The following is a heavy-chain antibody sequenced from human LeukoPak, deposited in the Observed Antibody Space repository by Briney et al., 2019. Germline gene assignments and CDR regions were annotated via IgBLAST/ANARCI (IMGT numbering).Heavy chain of an antibody. V-gene: IGHV2-5*02. CDR1: GLSLRTSGVG. J-gene: IGHJ4*02. Sequence: SGPTLVKPTETLTLTCTFSGLSLRTSGVGVGWIRQPPGKALEWVALIYWDDDTRYSPALKSRLTITRDTSKNQVVLTMTNMDPVDTATYYCTHRVSGSGSPHYWGQGTLVTVSS. CDR3: THRVSGSGSPHY. CDR2: IYWDDDT. D-gene: IGHD3-10*01.